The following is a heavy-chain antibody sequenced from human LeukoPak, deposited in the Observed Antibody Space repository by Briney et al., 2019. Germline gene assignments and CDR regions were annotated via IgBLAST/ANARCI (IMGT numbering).Heavy chain of an antibody. J-gene: IGHJ4*02. CDR1: GFTFSSYE. Sequence: GGSLRLSCAASGFTFSSYEMNWVRQAPGKGLEWVSYISSSGSTIYYADSVKGRFTISRDNSKNTLYLQVNSLRAEDTALYYCVKGDSSGWFWGQGTLVTVSS. V-gene: IGHV3-48*03. D-gene: IGHD6-19*01. CDR3: VKGDSSGWF. CDR2: ISSSGSTI.